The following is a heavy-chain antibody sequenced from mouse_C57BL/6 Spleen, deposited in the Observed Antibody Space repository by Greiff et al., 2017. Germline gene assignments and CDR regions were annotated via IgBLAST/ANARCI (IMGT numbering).Heavy chain of an antibody. CDR1: GFTFSDAW. CDR2: IRNKANNHAT. CDR3: TTMIKGYYYAMDY. J-gene: IGHJ4*01. Sequence: EVKVEESGGGLVQPGGSMKLSCAASGFTFSDAWMDWVRQSPEKGLEWVAEIRNKANNHATYYAESVKGRFTISRDDSNSSVYLQMNSLRAEDTGIYYCTTMIKGYYYAMDYWGQGTSVTVSS. V-gene: IGHV6-6*01. D-gene: IGHD2-4*01.